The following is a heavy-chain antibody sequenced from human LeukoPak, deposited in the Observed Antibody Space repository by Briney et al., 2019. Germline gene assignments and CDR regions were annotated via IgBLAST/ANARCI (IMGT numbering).Heavy chain of an antibody. CDR1: GFTVSSNY. D-gene: IGHD3-16*01. V-gene: IGHV3-66*01. Sequence: GGSLRLSCAASGFTVSSNYMSWVRQAPGKGLEWVSVIHSGGSTYYADSVKGRFTISRDNSKNTLYLQMNSLRAEDTAVYYCARGLRFYYYYYMDVWGKGTTVTIS. CDR2: IHSGGST. J-gene: IGHJ6*03. CDR3: ARGLRFYYYYYMDV.